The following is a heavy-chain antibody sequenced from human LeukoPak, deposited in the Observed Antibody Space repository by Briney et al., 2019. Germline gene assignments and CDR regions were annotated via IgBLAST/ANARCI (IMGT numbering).Heavy chain of an antibody. D-gene: IGHD6-19*01. Sequence: GGSLRLSCAASGFTFSDYYMTWIRQAPGKGLEWVSYISSGGSTIDYADSVKGRFTISRDNAKDSLYLQMTSLRAEDTAVYYCATSSSALYGGGGIFDYWGQGTLVTVSS. V-gene: IGHV3-11*04. J-gene: IGHJ4*02. CDR3: ATSSSALYGGGGIFDY. CDR1: GFTFSDYY. CDR2: ISSGGSTI.